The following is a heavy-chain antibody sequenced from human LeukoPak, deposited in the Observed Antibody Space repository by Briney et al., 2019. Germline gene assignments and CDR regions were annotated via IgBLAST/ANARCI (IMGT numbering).Heavy chain of an antibody. CDR1: GFTLSSYW. CDR3: ARKWSSSWSSFDY. V-gene: IGHV3-7*05. CDR2: ITRDGSDK. D-gene: IGHD6-13*01. Sequence: GGSLRLSCAASGFTLSSYWMSWVRQPPGKGLEWVAKITRDGSDKYYVGSVKGRFTVSRDNAQNSLYLQMNSLRAEDKAIYYCARKWSSSWSSFDYWGQGTLVTVSS. J-gene: IGHJ4*02.